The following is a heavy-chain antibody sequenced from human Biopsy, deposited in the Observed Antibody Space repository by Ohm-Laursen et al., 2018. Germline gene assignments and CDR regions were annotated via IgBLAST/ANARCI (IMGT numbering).Heavy chain of an antibody. V-gene: IGHV1-46*01. CDR2: ISPSGATT. D-gene: IGHD5-24*01. J-gene: IGHJ6*02. Sequence: ASVKVSCKASGNTFGTYHIHSVRQAPGQGLEWMGVISPSGATTSFSQKFQGRITMTRDTSTGTVYMDLNSLGSEDTAVYYCARAGVGSDGTDSYYYGMDVWGPGTTVTVAS. CDR1: GNTFGTYH. CDR3: ARAGVGSDGTDSYYYGMDV.